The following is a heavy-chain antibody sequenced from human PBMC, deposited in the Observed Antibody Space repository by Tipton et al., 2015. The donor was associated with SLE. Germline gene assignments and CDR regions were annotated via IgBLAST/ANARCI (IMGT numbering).Heavy chain of an antibody. D-gene: IGHD5-12*01. Sequence: TLSLTCTVSGGSISSGSHFWSWIRQPAGKGLEWIGHTSTSGSTNYNPSLKSRVTISVDTSKNQFSLKLSSVTAADTAVYFCARGATTYDWYFDLWGRGTLVTVSS. CDR1: GGSISSGSHF. J-gene: IGHJ2*01. V-gene: IGHV4-61*09. CDR3: ARGATTYDWYFDL. CDR2: TSTSGST.